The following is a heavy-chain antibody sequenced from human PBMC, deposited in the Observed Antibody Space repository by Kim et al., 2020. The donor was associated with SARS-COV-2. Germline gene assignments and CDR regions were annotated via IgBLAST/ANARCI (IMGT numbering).Heavy chain of an antibody. CDR1: GGSISSYY. V-gene: IGHV4-59*13. CDR3: AREGHYYHSSGYYGYYFDY. D-gene: IGHD3-22*01. CDR2: IYYSGST. J-gene: IGHJ4*02. Sequence: SETLSLTCTVSGGSISSYYWSWIRQPPGKGLEWIGYIYYSGSTNYNPSLKSRVTISVDTSKNQFSLKLSSVTAADTAVYYCAREGHYYHSSGYYGYYFDYWGQGTLVTVSS.